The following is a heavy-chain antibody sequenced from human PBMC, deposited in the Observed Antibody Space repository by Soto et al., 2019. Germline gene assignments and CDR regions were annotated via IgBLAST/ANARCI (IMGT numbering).Heavy chain of an antibody. J-gene: IGHJ6*02. CDR2: IRSRVYGGTP. V-gene: IGHV3-49*03. Sequence: GGSLRLSCTASGFTFGDYAMSWFRQAAGKGLEWVAFIRSRVYGGTPEYAASVKGRFTISRDDSKSIAYLQVNSLKTEDTAVYYCTRWGRGYDWNYYYGMDVWGQGTTVTSP. D-gene: IGHD5-12*01. CDR1: GFTFGDYA. CDR3: TRWGRGYDWNYYYGMDV.